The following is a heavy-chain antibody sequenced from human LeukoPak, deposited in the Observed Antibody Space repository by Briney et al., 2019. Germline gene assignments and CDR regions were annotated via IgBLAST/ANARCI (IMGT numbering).Heavy chain of an antibody. CDR2: ISRSSSYI. CDR1: GFTFSSYS. CDR3: ARGAPSWLGYFDY. V-gene: IGHV3-21*01. J-gene: IGHJ4*02. Sequence: GGSLRLSCAASGFTFSSYSMNWVRQAPGKGLEWVSSISRSSSYIYYADSVKGRFTISRDNAKNSLYLQMSSLRAEDTAVYYCARGAPSWLGYFDYWGQGTLVTVSS. D-gene: IGHD6-19*01.